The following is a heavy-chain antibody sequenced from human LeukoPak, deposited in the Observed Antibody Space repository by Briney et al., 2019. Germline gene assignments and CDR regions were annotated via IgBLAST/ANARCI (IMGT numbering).Heavy chain of an antibody. D-gene: IGHD1-26*01. Sequence: SETLSLTCTVSGGSISSYYWSWIRQPPGKGLEWIGYIYYSGSTNYNPSLKSRVTISVDTSKNQFSLRLSSVTAADTAVYYCARAGRHFDYWGQGTLVTVSS. V-gene: IGHV4-59*01. CDR1: GGSISSYY. CDR3: ARAGRHFDY. CDR2: IYYSGST. J-gene: IGHJ4*02.